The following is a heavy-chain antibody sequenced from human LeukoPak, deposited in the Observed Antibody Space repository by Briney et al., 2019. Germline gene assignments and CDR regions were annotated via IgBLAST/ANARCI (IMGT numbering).Heavy chain of an antibody. J-gene: IGHJ5*02. D-gene: IGHD2/OR15-2a*01. V-gene: IGHV5-51*01. CDR1: GYNFTRHW. CDR3: ARQGNGTTGSTWT. CDR2: VYPGDSDI. Sequence: GESLKISCKGSGYNFTRHWIGWVRQMPGKGLEWMGIVYPGDSDIRYSASFQGQVTISADKSINTAYLQWSRLKASDTAMYYCARQGNGTTGSTWTWGQGTLVTVSS.